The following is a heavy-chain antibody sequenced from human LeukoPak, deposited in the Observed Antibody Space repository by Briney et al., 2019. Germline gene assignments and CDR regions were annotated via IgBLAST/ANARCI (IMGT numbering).Heavy chain of an antibody. CDR2: ISAYNGNT. CDR3: ARYAITMVRGVMGAFDI. Sequence: EASVKVSCKASGYTFTSYGISWVRQATGQGLEWMGWISAYNGNTNYAQKLQGRVTMTTDTSTSTAYMELRSLRSDDTAVYYCARYAITMVRGVMGAFDIWGQGTMVTVSS. V-gene: IGHV1-18*01. CDR1: GYTFTSYG. D-gene: IGHD3-10*01. J-gene: IGHJ3*02.